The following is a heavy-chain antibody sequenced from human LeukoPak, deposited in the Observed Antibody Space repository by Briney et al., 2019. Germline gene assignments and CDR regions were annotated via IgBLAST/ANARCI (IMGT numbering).Heavy chain of an antibody. J-gene: IGHJ4*02. V-gene: IGHV3-7*01. CDR3: ARALYNRGWYPDYFDS. D-gene: IGHD6-19*01. CDR2: IKRDGSDN. CDR1: GFTFGSYA. Sequence: GRSLRLSCAASGFTFGSYAMHWVRQAPGKGLEWVANIKRDGSDNYYVGSVEGRFTISRDNAKNSLYLQMSSLRAEDTAIYYCARALYNRGWYPDYFDSWGQGTLVTVSA.